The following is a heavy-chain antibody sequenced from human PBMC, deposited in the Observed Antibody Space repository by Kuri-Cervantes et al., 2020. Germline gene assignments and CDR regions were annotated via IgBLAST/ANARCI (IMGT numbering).Heavy chain of an antibody. D-gene: IGHD1/OR15-1a*01. CDR1: GGSISSSSYY. J-gene: IGHJ4*02. CDR2: IYYSGST. V-gene: IGHV4-39*06. Sequence: GSLRLSCAVSGGSISSSSYYWGWIRQPPGKGLEWIGSIYYSGSTYYNPSLKSRVTISVDTSKNQFTLKLSSVTAADTAVYYCASMAEQSYYFDYWGQGTLVTVSS. CDR3: ASMAEQSYYFDY.